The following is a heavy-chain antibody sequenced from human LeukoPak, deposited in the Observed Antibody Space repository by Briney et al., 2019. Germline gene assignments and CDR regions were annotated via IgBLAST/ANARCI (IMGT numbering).Heavy chain of an antibody. CDR1: GFTVSSNY. V-gene: IGHV3-53*01. J-gene: IGHJ4*02. D-gene: IGHD1-26*01. CDR2: LYSGGSP. CDR3: ARVVVLGANRYFDY. Sequence: GGSLRLSCAASGFTVSSNYMSWVRQAPGKGVKWISVLYSGGSPYYADSVRGRFTISRDNSKNTLYLQMNSLRAEDTAIYYCARVVVLGANRYFDYWGQGALVTVSS.